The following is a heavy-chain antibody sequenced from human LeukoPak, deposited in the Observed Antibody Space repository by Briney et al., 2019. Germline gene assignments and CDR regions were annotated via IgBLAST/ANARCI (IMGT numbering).Heavy chain of an antibody. D-gene: IGHD3-16*01. CDR1: GGSISSGGYY. V-gene: IGHV4-30-2*01. Sequence: SETLSLTCTVSGGSISSGGYYWSWIRQPPGKGLEWIGYIYHSGSTYYNPSLKSRVTISVDTSKNQLSLRLSSVTAADTAVYYCARVFGRSLDYWGQGTLVTVSS. CDR3: ARVFGRSLDY. J-gene: IGHJ4*02. CDR2: IYHSGST.